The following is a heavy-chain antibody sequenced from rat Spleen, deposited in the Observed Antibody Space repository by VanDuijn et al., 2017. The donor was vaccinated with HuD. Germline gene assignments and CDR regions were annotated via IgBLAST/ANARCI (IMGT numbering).Heavy chain of an antibody. CDR3: ARGGGIDY. CDR2: ISPDGGST. D-gene: IGHD1-11*01. V-gene: IGHV5-58*01. J-gene: IGHJ2*01. CDR1: GFTFSSYW. Sequence: EVQLVETGGGLVQPGESLKLSCVASGFTFSSYWMYWIRQAPGEGLEWISSISPDGGSTYYPDSVKGRFTISRDNAENTVYLQMNSLRSEDTATYYCARGGGIDYWGQGVMVTVSS.